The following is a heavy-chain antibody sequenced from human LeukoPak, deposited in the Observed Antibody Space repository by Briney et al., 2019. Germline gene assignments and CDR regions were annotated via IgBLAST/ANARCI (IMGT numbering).Heavy chain of an antibody. J-gene: IGHJ5*02. CDR2: ISWNSGSI. V-gene: IGHV3-9*02. CDR3: AKDLLGAGYSSGWYGS. CDR1: GFTSSNAW. D-gene: IGHD6-19*01. Sequence: GGSLRLSCAASGFTSSNAWMSWVRQAPGKGLEWVSGISWNSGSIGYADSVKGRFTISRDNAKNSLYLQMNSLRAEDTALYYCAKDLLGAGYSSGWYGSWGQGTLVTVSS.